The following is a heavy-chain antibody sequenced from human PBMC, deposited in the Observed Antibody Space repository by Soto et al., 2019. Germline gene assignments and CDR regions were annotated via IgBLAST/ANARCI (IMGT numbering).Heavy chain of an antibody. CDR1: GFTFSTHA. V-gene: IGHV3-23*01. CDR3: AKQGGSIGGWFGRKFDS. D-gene: IGHD3-16*01. CDR2: ISSGGTTT. J-gene: IGHJ4*01. Sequence: QTGGSLRLSCAASGFTFSTHAMSWVRQAPGKGLEWVSSISSGGTTTFYAASVEGRFTISRDKSKNTLYLQMNSLRADDTAVYFCAKQGGSIGGWFGRKFDSWGQGTQVTVSS.